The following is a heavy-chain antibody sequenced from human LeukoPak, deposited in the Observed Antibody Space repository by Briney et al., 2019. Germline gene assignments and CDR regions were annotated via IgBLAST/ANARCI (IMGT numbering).Heavy chain of an antibody. CDR1: GFTFSSYE. CDR2: ISSSGTNI. CDR3: ARSRDNVLDY. D-gene: IGHD1-1*01. Sequence: GGSLRLSCAASGFTFSSYEMNWVRQAPEKGLEWVSYISSSGTNIYYADSVKGRFTISRDSARNTLYLQMNSLRAEDTAVYYCARSRDNVLDYWGQGTLVTVSS. V-gene: IGHV3-48*03. J-gene: IGHJ4*02.